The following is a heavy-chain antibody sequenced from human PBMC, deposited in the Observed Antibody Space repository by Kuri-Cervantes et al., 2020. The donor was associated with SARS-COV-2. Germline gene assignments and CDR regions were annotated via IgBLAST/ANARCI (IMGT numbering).Heavy chain of an antibody. J-gene: IGHJ4*02. CDR3: GKVSWLQLWHRYSDS. V-gene: IGHV4-4*09. CDR2: LDTSGSP. D-gene: IGHD5-24*01. CDR1: GGSISSHY. Sequence: GSLRLSCTVSGGSISSHYWSWIRQPPGKGLEWIGHLDTSGSPTYNPSLQSRVTISLDTSNNQVSLRLTSATAADTAVYYCGKVSWLQLWHRYSDSWGQGTLVTVSS.